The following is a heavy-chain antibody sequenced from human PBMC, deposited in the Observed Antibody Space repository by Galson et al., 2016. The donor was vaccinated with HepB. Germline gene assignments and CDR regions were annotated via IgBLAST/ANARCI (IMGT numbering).Heavy chain of an antibody. CDR3: ARVVVPYYFDY. Sequence: SETLSLTCTVSGASISSYSWSWIRQPAGKGLEWIGRFYTSRSTYYNPSLKSRVSMSLNPSKNQFSLRLSSVTAADTAIYFCARVVVPYYFDYWGQGTLVTVSS. J-gene: IGHJ4*02. CDR2: FYTSRST. D-gene: IGHD2-15*01. V-gene: IGHV4-4*07. CDR1: GASISSYS.